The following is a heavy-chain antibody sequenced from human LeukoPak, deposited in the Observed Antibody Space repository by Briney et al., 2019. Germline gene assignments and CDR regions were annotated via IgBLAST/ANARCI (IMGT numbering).Heavy chain of an antibody. CDR3: ARDGPSNSGVYDY. Sequence: GGSLRLSCAAPGFTVRSTYMSWVRKAPGKGLEWVSVIYSGGSTYYADSVKGRFTISRDNSKNTLYLQMNSLRAEDTAVYYCARDGPSNSGVYDYWGQGTLVTVSS. D-gene: IGHD7-27*01. CDR2: IYSGGST. J-gene: IGHJ4*02. CDR1: GFTVRSTY. V-gene: IGHV3-66*01.